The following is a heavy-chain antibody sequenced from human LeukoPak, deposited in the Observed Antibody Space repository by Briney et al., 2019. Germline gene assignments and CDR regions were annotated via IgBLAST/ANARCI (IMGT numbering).Heavy chain of an antibody. J-gene: IGHJ4*02. CDR3: ARTRYSGSQIDY. CDR1: GYTFTGYY. D-gene: IGHD1-26*01. CDR2: INPNSGGT. V-gene: IGHV1-2*05. Sequence: ASVKVSCKASGYTFTGYYMHWVRQAPGQGLEWMGRINPNSGGTNYAQKFQGRVTMTRDTSISTAYMELSRLRSDDTVVYYCARTRYSGSQIDYWGQGTLVTVSS.